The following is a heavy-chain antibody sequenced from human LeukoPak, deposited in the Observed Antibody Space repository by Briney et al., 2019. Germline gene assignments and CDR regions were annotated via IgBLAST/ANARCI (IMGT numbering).Heavy chain of an antibody. CDR1: GYTFTSYG. CDR2: ISAYNGNT. Sequence: ASVNVSCKASGYTFTSYGISWVRQAPGQGLEWMGCISAYNGNTNYAQKLQGRVTMTTDTSTSTAYMELRSLRSDDTAVYYCATGPGSAAGTQRWFDPWGQGTLVTVSS. V-gene: IGHV1-18*01. J-gene: IGHJ5*02. CDR3: ATGPGSAAGTQRWFDP. D-gene: IGHD6-13*01.